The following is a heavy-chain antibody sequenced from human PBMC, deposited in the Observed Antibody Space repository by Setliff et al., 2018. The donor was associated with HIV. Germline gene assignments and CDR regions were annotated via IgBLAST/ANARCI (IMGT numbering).Heavy chain of an antibody. V-gene: IGHV4-39*01. Sequence: PSETLSLTCTVSGVSFSSSDYYRGWIRQSPGKGLEWIGSFYYSGSTYYNPSLKSRVTISVGTSKKQFSLRLTSVTAADTAVYYCARHSRAGDIDFWGQGTLVTVSS. CDR2: FYYSGST. CDR3: ARHSRAGDIDF. CDR1: GVSFSSSDYY. J-gene: IGHJ4*02. D-gene: IGHD3-16*01.